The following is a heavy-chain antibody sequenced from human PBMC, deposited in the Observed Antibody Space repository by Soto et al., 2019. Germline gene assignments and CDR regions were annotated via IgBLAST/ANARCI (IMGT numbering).Heavy chain of an antibody. CDR1: GFTFSSYA. J-gene: IGHJ3*02. CDR2: ISGCCGST. D-gene: IGHD6-6*01. V-gene: IGHV3-23*01. Sequence: GGSLRLSCAASGFTFSSYAMSWVRQAPGKGLEWVSAISGCCGSTYYADSVKGRFTISRDNSKNTLYLQMNSLRAEDTAVYYCAKIYYSSSGYAAFDIWGQGTMVTVSS. CDR3: AKIYYSSSGYAAFDI.